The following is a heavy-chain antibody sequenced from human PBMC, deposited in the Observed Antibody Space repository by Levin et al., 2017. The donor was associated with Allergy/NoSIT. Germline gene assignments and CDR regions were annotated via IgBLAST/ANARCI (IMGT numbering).Heavy chain of an antibody. Sequence: AGSLRLSCAASGFTFSNYAMHWVRQAPGKGLEWVGVISDDGSSEFYIDSVKGRFTISRDNSKNRLYLQMDSLRAEDTALYYCVREIAEEGTWGQGTLVIVSS. V-gene: IGHV3-30-3*01. CDR3: VREIAEEGT. J-gene: IGHJ4*02. D-gene: IGHD1-1*01. CDR1: GFTFSNYA. CDR2: ISDDGSSE.